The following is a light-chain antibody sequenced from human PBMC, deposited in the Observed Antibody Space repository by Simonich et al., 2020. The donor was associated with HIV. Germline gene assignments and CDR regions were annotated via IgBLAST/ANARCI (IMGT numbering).Light chain of an antibody. J-gene: IGKJ2*01. CDR2: AAS. CDR1: QDISNY. V-gene: IGKV1-33*01. CDR3: QQYYSTPYT. Sequence: DIQMTQSPSSLSASVGDRVTITCQASQDISNYLNWYQQKPGKAPKLLIYAASNLETGVPSRFSGSGSGTDFTFTISSLQSDDFATYYCQQYYSTPYTFGQGTKLEIK.